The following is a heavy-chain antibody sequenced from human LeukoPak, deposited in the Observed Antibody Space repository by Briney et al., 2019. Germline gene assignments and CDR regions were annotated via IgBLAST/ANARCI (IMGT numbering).Heavy chain of an antibody. D-gene: IGHD1-14*01. V-gene: IGHV4-59*01. J-gene: IGHJ3*02. CDR1: GGSISSYY. CDR2: IYYSGST. Sequence: SETLSLTCTASGGSISSYYWSWIRQPPGKGLEWIGYIYYSGSTNYNPSLKSRVTISVDTSKNQFSLKLSSVTAADTAVYYCARDRTSREVAFDIWGQGTMVTVSS. CDR3: ARDRTSREVAFDI.